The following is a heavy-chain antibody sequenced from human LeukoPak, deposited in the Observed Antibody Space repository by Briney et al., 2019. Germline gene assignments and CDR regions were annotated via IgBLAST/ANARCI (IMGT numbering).Heavy chain of an antibody. J-gene: IGHJ4*02. D-gene: IGHD1-26*01. CDR2: ISSSGKA. CDR1: GGSITTPDFD. V-gene: IGHV4-39*01. Sequence: SETLSLTCAVSGGSITTPDFDWAWIRQPPGQGFEWIATISSSGKAYYYPSLMSRVTISVDTSKNQFSLDVTSVTAADTGLFYCARFKGGTGFDYWGRGILVIVS. CDR3: ARFKGGTGFDY.